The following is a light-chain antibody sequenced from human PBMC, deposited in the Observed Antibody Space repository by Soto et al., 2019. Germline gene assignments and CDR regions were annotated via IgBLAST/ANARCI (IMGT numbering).Light chain of an antibody. Sequence: PGERATLSCRASQSVSSYLAWYQQKPGQAPRLLIYDASNRATGIPARFSGSGSGTDFTLTISSLEPEDFAVYYCQQRKTFGGGTKVEIK. V-gene: IGKV3-11*01. CDR3: QQRKT. CDR2: DAS. CDR1: QSVSSY. J-gene: IGKJ4*01.